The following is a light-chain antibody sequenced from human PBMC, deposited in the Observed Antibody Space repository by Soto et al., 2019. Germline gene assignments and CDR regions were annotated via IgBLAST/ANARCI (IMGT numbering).Light chain of an antibody. CDR2: ANG. J-gene: IGLJ1*01. V-gene: IGLV1-40*01. CDR1: SSNIGAGYD. Sequence: QSVLTQPPSVSGAAGQRVTMSCTGSSSNIGAGYDVHWYQQLPGTAPKLLIYANGNRPSGVPRRFSGSKSGNTASLTVSGLQAVDEADYYCSSYSDTNICVFGTGTKVTV. CDR3: SSYSDTNICV.